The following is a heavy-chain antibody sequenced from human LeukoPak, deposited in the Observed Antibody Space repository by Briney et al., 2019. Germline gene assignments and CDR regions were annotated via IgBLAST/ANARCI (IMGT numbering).Heavy chain of an antibody. V-gene: IGHV3-23*01. CDR1: GFTSRNYA. CDR2: ISGSGSDT. Sequence: GGSLRLSCAASGFTSRNYAMSWVRQAPGEGLEWVAGISGSGSDTFYADSVNGRFTISRDNSRNTLYLQMSSLRVEDTALYYCATDIDDDNTFAPLLQHWSQGTLVTVSS. J-gene: IGHJ1*01. CDR3: ATDIDDDNTFAPLLQH. D-gene: IGHD2/OR15-2a*01.